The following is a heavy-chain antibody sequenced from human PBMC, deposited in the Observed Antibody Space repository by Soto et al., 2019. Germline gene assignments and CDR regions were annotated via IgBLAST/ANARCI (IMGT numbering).Heavy chain of an antibody. CDR1: GFSLSTSGVG. Sequence: QITLKESGPTLVKPTQTLTLTCTFSGFSLSTSGVGVGWNRQPPGKALEWLALIYWDDDKRYSPSLKSRLTITKDTSKNQVVLTMTNMDPVDTATYYCAHSRWLQTGDYFDYWGQGTLVTVSS. J-gene: IGHJ4*02. V-gene: IGHV2-5*02. CDR3: AHSRWLQTGDYFDY. D-gene: IGHD5-12*01. CDR2: IYWDDDK.